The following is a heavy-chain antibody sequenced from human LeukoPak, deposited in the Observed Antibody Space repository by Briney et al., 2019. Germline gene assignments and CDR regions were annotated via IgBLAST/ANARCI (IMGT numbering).Heavy chain of an antibody. CDR3: ARSRDFWSGYSHNYYGMDV. V-gene: IGHV1-69*01. D-gene: IGHD3-3*01. CDR2: IIPIFGTA. CDR1: GGTFSSYV. Sequence: SVKVSCKASGGTFSSYVISWVRQAPGQGLEWMGGIIPIFGTANYAQKFQGRVTITADESTSTAYMELSSLRSEDTAVYYCARSRDFWSGYSHNYYGMDVWGQGTTVTVSS. J-gene: IGHJ6*02.